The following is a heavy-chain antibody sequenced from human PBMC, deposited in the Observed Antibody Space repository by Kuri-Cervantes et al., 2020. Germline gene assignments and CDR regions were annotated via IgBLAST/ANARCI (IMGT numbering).Heavy chain of an antibody. D-gene: IGHD4-11*01. Sequence: LSLTCAASGFNYITYWIHWVRQDPGMGLVWVSRTKSDGDTIYADSVKGRFTVSRDNSKNTLFLQMDSLGAEDTALYYCTKERKDDYSNFRGVGDWGQGTLVTVSS. CDR3: TKERKDDYSNFRGVGD. CDR2: TKSDGDT. CDR1: GFNYITYW. V-gene: IGHV3-74*01. J-gene: IGHJ4*02.